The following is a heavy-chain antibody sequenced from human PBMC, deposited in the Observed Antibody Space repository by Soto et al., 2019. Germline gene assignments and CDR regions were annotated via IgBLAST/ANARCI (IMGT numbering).Heavy chain of an antibody. Sequence: QVQLVESGGGVVQPGRSLRLSSAASGFTFSRYAMHWVRQAPGKGLEWVAVISYDGRNKYYADSVKGRFTISRDHSKNTLYLQMNSLRAEDTAVYYCARAWENYFDYWGQGTPVTVSS. CDR3: ARAWENYFDY. J-gene: IGHJ4*02. CDR2: ISYDGRNK. D-gene: IGHD1-26*01. V-gene: IGHV3-30*04. CDR1: GFTFSRYA.